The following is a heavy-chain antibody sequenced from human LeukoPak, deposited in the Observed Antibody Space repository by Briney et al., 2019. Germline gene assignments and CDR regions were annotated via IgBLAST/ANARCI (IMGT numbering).Heavy chain of an antibody. CDR1: GGSISSYY. CDR2: IYTSGST. V-gene: IGHV4-4*07. J-gene: IGHJ4*02. CDR3: ARGSGTRSDNYFDY. Sequence: VKPSETLSLPCTVSGGSISSYYWSWIRQPAGKGLEWIGRIYTSGSTNYNPSLKSRVTMSVDTSKNQFSLKLSSVTAADTAGYYCARGSGTRSDNYFDYWGQGTMVTVSS. D-gene: IGHD1-1*01.